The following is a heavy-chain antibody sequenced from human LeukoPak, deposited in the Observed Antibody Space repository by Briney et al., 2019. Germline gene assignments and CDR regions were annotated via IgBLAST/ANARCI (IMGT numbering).Heavy chain of an antibody. CDR3: TRDRKDIWFGELFDDY. V-gene: IGHV3-49*03. CDR1: GFTFGDYA. Sequence: PGGSLRLSCTASGFTFGDYAMSWFRQAPGKGLEWIGFIRSKAYGGTTEYAASVKGRFTISRDDSKSIAYLQMNSLKTEDTAVYYCTRDRKDIWFGELFDDYWGQGTLVTVSS. J-gene: IGHJ4*02. CDR2: IRSKAYGGTT. D-gene: IGHD3-10*01.